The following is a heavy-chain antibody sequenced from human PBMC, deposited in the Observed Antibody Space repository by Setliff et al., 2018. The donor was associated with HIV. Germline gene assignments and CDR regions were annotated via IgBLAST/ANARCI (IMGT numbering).Heavy chain of an antibody. V-gene: IGHV4-38-2*02. J-gene: IGHJ3*02. CDR2: IYQNGDT. CDR1: DYSIGSGYY. D-gene: IGHD3-10*01. CDR3: MREPMLRGLRHAFDI. Sequence: PSETLSLTCAVSDYSIGSGYYWGWVRQPPGRGLEWIGTIYQNGDTYYSPSLKSRLTISVDTSKNRFSLRLTSVTAADTGMYFCMREPMLRGLRHAFDIWGQGTMVTVSS.